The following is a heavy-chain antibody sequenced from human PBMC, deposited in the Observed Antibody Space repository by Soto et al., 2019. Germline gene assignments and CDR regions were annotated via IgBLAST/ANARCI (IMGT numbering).Heavy chain of an antibody. CDR1: GFSFSDPA. CDR2: ISTNGRST. CDR3: LRDIFGVVIFDS. Sequence: GGSLRLSCSASGFSFSDPAMHWVRQAPGKRLEYVSAISTNGRSTYYADSVKGRFTISRDNSKNTVHLQMSSLRAEDTAVYYCLRDIFGVVIFDSWGQGTPVTVSS. V-gene: IGHV3-64D*06. J-gene: IGHJ4*02. D-gene: IGHD3-3*01.